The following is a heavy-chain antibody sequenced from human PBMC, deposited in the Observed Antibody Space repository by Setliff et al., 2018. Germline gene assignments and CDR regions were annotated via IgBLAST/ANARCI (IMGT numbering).Heavy chain of an antibody. V-gene: IGHV3-30*02. CDR1: GFTFSNYS. D-gene: IGHD2-21*02. Sequence: PGGSLRLSCAASGFTFSNYSMNWVRQAPGKGLEWVAFIRWGGTRKDYADSVKGRFSISRDNSKNTLYLQMNSLRAEDTAVYYCAKDLWPTCGGDCYRPFDYWGQGTLVTVSS. J-gene: IGHJ4*02. CDR3: AKDLWPTCGGDCYRPFDY. CDR2: IRWGGTRK.